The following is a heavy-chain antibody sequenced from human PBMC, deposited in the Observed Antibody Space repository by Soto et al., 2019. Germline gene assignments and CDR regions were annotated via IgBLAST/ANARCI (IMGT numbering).Heavy chain of an antibody. CDR2: ISAYNGNT. V-gene: IGHV1-18*01. CDR1: GYTFTSYG. Sequence: ASVKVSCKASGYTFTSYGISWVRQAPGQGLEWMGWISAYNGNTNYAQKLQGRVTMTTDTSTSTAYMELRSLRSDDTAVYYCARDRSLTGSYWFDPWGQGTLVTVSS. J-gene: IGHJ5*02. D-gene: IGHD1-20*01. CDR3: ARDRSLTGSYWFDP.